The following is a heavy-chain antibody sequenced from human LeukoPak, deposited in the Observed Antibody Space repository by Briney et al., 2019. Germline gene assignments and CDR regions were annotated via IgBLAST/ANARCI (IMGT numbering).Heavy chain of an antibody. D-gene: IGHD3-9*01. CDR1: GYTFTGYY. V-gene: IGHV1-2*04. Sequence: GASVKVSCKASGYTFTGYYMHWVRQAPGQGLGWMGWINPNSGGTNYAQKFQGWVTMTRDTSISTAYMELSRLRSDDTAVYYCARSSLSHYDILTGPPYYFDYWGQGTLVTVSS. CDR2: INPNSGGT. CDR3: ARSSLSHYDILTGPPYYFDY. J-gene: IGHJ4*02.